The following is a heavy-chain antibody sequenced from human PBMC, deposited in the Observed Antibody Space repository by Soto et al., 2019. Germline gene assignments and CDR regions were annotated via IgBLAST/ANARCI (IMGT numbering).Heavy chain of an antibody. D-gene: IGHD2-15*01. J-gene: IGHJ4*02. CDR3: ARILRDCSGGSCYGFLDY. V-gene: IGHV2-70*11. CDR2: IDWDDDK. Sequence: SGPTLVNQTQTLTLTCTFSGFSLSKRGKSVSWIRQPPGKALEWLARIDWDDDKYYSTSLKTRLTISKDTSKNQVVLTMTNMDPVDTATYYCARILRDCSGGSCYGFLDYWVQGSLVTVSS. CDR1: GFSLSKRGKS.